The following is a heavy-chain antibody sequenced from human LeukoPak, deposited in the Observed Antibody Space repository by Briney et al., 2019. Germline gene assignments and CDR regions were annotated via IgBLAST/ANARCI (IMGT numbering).Heavy chain of an antibody. CDR1: GGTFSSYA. CDR3: AREGEVVVVPAATGAFDI. J-gene: IGHJ3*02. V-gene: IGHV1-69*05. D-gene: IGHD2-2*01. CDR2: IIPIFGTA. Sequence: GASVKVSCKASGGTFSSYAISWVRRAPGQGLEWMGGIIPIFGTANYAQKFQGRVTITTDESTSTAYMELSSLRSEDTAVYYCAREGEVVVVPAATGAFDIWGQGTMVTVSS.